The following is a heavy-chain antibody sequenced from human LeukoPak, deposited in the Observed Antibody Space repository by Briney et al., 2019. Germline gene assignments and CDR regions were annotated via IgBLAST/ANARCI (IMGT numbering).Heavy chain of an antibody. J-gene: IGHJ5*02. V-gene: IGHV5-51*01. CDR3: ARQDEVPDDLWSGEFNIKNWIDP. Sequence: GDSLKISCKGFGYNFSSYWIAWVRQMPGKGLEWLGIINPDDLDTRYSPSFQGQVTISADKSISTAYLQWSSLKASDTAMYYCARQDEVPDDLWSGEFNIKNWIDPWGQGTLVTVSS. CDR2: INPDDLDT. CDR1: GYNFSSYW. D-gene: IGHD3-3*01.